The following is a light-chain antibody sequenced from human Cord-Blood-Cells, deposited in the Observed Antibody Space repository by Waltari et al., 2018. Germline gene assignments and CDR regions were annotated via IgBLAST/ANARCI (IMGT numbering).Light chain of an antibody. CDR3: SSYTSSSTLV. Sequence: QSALPQPASSSGSPGQSITISRTGTSSDVGGFNYVYWYQQHPGKAPKLMIYEVSNRPSGVSNRFSGSKSGNTASLTVSGLQAEDEADYYCSSYTSSSTLVFGGGTKLTVL. CDR2: EVS. J-gene: IGLJ2*01. CDR1: SSDVGGFNY. V-gene: IGLV2-14*01.